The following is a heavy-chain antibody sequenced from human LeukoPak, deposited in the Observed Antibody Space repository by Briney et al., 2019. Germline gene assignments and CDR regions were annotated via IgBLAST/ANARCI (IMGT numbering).Heavy chain of an antibody. CDR1: GFTFSSYA. V-gene: IGHV3-23*01. CDR3: AKLGYCSSTSCYVRLPDY. D-gene: IGHD2-2*01. J-gene: IGHJ4*02. CDR2: ISGSGGST. Sequence: PGGSLRLSCAASGFTFSSYAMSWVRQAPGKGLEWVSAISGSGGSTYYADSVKGRFTISRDNSKNTLYLQMNSLRAEDTAVYYCAKLGYCSSTSCYVRLPDYWGQGTLVTVSS.